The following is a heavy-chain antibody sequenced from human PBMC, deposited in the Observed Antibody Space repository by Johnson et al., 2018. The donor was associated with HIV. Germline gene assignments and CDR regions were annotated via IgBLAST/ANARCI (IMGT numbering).Heavy chain of an antibody. CDR3: ARGGSMWGRLVLGEKGGAFDI. J-gene: IGHJ3*02. CDR1: GFTFSSYG. Sequence: QVQLVESGGGVVQPGGSLRLSCAASGFTFSSYGMHWVRQAPGKGLDWVAFISRDGGTEYYADSVKGRFTISRDTSTNSLYLEMNSLRAEDTALYYCARGGSMWGRLVLGEKGGAFDIWGQGTMVTVSS. V-gene: IGHV3-30*19. D-gene: IGHD3-16*01. CDR2: ISRDGGTE.